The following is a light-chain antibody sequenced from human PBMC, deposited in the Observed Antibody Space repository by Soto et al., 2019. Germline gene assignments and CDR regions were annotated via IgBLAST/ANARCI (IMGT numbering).Light chain of an antibody. CDR3: TSYTSSSTYV. CDR1: SSDVGGYNY. Sequence: QSALTQPASVSGCPGQSITISCTGTSSDVGGYNYLSWYQQHPGKAPTLMICDVNNRPSGVSNRFSGSKSGNTASLTISGLQAEDEADYYCTSYTSSSTYVFGTGIKLTVL. V-gene: IGLV2-14*01. CDR2: DVN. J-gene: IGLJ1*01.